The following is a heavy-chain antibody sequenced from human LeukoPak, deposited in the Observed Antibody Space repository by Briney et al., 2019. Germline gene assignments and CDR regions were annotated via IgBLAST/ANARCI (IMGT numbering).Heavy chain of an antibody. CDR1: GFTFSSYG. D-gene: IGHD6-13*01. J-gene: IGHJ4*02. CDR3: ARDRSSTWSLDY. Sequence: GGSLRLSCAASGFTFSSYGMHWVRQAPGKGLVWVAFIRYDGSNKYYADSVKGRFTISRDNSKNSLYLQMNSLRADDTAVYYCARDRSSTWSLDYWGQGTLVTVSS. V-gene: IGHV3-30*02. CDR2: IRYDGSNK.